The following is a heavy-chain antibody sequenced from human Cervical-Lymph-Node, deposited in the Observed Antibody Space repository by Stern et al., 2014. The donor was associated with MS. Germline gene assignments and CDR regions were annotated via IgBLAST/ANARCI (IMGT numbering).Heavy chain of an antibody. CDR3: TTSIFGVVALGWFDP. V-gene: IGHV3-49*05. CDR2: IRSKAYGGTT. Sequence: EMQLVESGGGLVKPGRSLRLSCTASGFTFGDYAMSWFRQAPGKGLEWVGFIRSKAYGGTTEYAASVKGRFTISRDDSKSIAYLQMNSLKTEDTAVYYCTTSIFGVVALGWFDPWGKGTLVTVSS. CDR1: GFTFGDYA. D-gene: IGHD3-3*01. J-gene: IGHJ5*02.